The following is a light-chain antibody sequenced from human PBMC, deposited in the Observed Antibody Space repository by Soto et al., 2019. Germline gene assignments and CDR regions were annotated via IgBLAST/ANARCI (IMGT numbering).Light chain of an antibody. CDR3: QQYDTYPWT. CDR1: QSIVRW. Sequence: DIQMTQSPSTLSASVEDRVTITCRASQSIVRWLAWYQQKPGKAPNLLIYDASTLKSGVPSRFIGSGSGTEFTLTISSLQPDDFANYYCQQYDTYPWTFGQGTKVAIK. CDR2: DAS. V-gene: IGKV1-5*01. J-gene: IGKJ1*01.